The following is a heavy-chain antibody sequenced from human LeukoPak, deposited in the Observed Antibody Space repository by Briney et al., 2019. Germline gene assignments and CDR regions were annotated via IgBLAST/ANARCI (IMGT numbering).Heavy chain of an antibody. CDR2: IGGRDGGT. CDR1: GFIFSNYA. D-gene: IGHD1-26*01. V-gene: IGHV3-23*01. CDR3: AKSPRWSGSRYYFDY. Sequence: GASLRLSCAASGFIFSNYAMSWVRQAPGKGLEWVSAIGGRDGGTYYADSVKGRFTVSRDDPKNTLYLQMNTLRVEDTAVYYCAKSPRWSGSRYYFDYWGQGTLVTVSS. J-gene: IGHJ4*02.